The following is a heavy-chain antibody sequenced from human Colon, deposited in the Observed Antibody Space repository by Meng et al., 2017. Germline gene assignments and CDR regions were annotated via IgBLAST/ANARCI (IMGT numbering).Heavy chain of an antibody. D-gene: IGHD5-24*01. CDR2: IYYSGST. CDR1: GGASSSGGYS. Sequence: QVQLQESGPGLVKPSQTLSLTCTVSGGASSSGGYSWSWIRQHPGKGLEWIEYIYYSGSTYYNPSLRSRVTISVDTSKNQFSLILTSVTAADTAVYFCARVETATTNPYFDYWGQGTLVTVSS. V-gene: IGHV4-30-4*08. J-gene: IGHJ4*02. CDR3: ARVETATTNPYFDY.